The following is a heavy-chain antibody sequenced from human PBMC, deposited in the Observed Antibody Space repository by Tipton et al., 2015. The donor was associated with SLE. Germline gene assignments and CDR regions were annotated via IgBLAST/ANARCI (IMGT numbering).Heavy chain of an antibody. CDR2: ISYDGSNK. CDR1: GFTFSSYA. V-gene: IGHV3-30*04. J-gene: IGHJ4*02. Sequence: SLRLSCAASGFTFSSYAMHWVRQAPGKGLEWVAVISYDGSNKYYADSVKGRFTISRDNSKNMLFLQMNSLRAEDTAMYYCAISLYSSPDYWGQGTLVTVSS. CDR3: AISLYSSPDY. D-gene: IGHD6-13*01.